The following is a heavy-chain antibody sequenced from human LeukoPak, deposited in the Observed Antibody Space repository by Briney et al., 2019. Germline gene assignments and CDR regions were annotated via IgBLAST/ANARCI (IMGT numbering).Heavy chain of an antibody. CDR1: GYTFTSYG. J-gene: IGHJ4*02. V-gene: IGHV1-18*01. CDR3: ARDNYCGSGSYYTGVDY. Sequence: ASVKVSCKASGYTFTSYGISWVRQAPGQGLEWMGWISAYNGNTNYAQKLQGRVTMTTDTSTSTAYMELRSLRSDDTAVYYCARDNYCGSGSYYTGVDYWGQGTLVTVSS. CDR2: ISAYNGNT. D-gene: IGHD3-10*01.